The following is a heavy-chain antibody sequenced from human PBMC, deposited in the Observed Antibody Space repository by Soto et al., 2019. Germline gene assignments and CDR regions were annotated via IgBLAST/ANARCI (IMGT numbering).Heavy chain of an antibody. V-gene: IGHV4-30-2*01. Sequence: PSETLSLTCDVSGDTISTGGYTWAWIRQPPGKALEWIGHTYHSGNPYYNPSLKSRVTISVDKSKNQFSLKLSSVTAADTAVYYWASVRGGYYYAMVVWGQGTKVTVSS. CDR3: ASVRGGYYYAMVV. J-gene: IGHJ6*02. CDR1: GDTISTGGYT. D-gene: IGHD3-10*02. CDR2: TYHSGNP.